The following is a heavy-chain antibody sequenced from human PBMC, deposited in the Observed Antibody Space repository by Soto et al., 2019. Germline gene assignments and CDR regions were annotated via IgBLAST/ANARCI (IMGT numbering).Heavy chain of an antibody. Sequence: QVQLHQWGAGLVKPSETLSLTCSVFCGSFSGYYWTWIRQSPNKGLECIGEINQGGETNYNPSLKSRLTISIDTSNKQLSLKLRSVTAADTAVYYCARLPYCSGDGCHTEARQGFDSWGQGTQVTVSS. D-gene: IGHD2-15*01. J-gene: IGHJ5*01. CDR1: CGSFSGYY. CDR2: INQGGET. V-gene: IGHV4-34*01. CDR3: ARLPYCSGDGCHTEARQGFDS.